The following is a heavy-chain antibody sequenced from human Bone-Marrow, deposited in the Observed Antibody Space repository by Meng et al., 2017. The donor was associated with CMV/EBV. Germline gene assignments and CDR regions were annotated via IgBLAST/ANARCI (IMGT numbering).Heavy chain of an antibody. J-gene: IGHJ4*02. CDR2: TYYRSKWYN. CDR3: ARDTYCSGGSCYSEYFDY. D-gene: IGHD2-15*01. V-gene: IGHV6-1*01. CDR1: SSA. Sequence: SSAWTWIRQSPSRGLEWLGRTYYRSKWYNDYAVSVKSRITINPDTSKNQFSLQLNSVTPEDTAVYYCARDTYCSGGSCYSEYFDYWGQGTLVTVSS.